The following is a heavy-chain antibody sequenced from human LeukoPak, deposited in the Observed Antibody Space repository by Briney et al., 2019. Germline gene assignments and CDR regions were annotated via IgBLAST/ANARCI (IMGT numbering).Heavy chain of an antibody. CDR2: TWYDGNNK. J-gene: IGHJ4*02. CDR1: GFTFSSYA. V-gene: IGHV3-33*01. CDR3: SRGLGASNTVCDY. Sequence: PGRSLRLSCAASGFTFSSYAMHWVRQAPGKGLEWVALTWYDGNNKYYADSVKGRFTISRDNSKNMLYLQMNSLRAEDTAVYYCSRGLGASNTVCDYWGQGTLVTVSS. D-gene: IGHD4-11*01.